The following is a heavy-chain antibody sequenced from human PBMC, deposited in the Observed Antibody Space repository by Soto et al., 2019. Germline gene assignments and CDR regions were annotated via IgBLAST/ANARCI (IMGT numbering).Heavy chain of an antibody. CDR3: ARSTYNYAAGSYYTSYYFDY. V-gene: IGHV1-2*02. J-gene: IGHJ4*02. D-gene: IGHD3-10*01. CDR2: IDPNSGGT. CDR1: GYTFSDYY. Sequence: QVQLVQSGAEVKKPGASVKVSCKASGYTFSDYYIQWVRQAPGQGLEWMAWIDPNSGGTNYVQNFQGRVTLTRDTSISTAYMELRRLRSDDTAVYYCARSTYNYAAGSYYTSYYFDYWGQGTLVTVSS.